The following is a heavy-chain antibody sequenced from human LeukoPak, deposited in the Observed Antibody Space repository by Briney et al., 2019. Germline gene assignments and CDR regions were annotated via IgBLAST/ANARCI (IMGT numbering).Heavy chain of an antibody. CDR1: GGSISSYY. CDR2: IYYSGST. CDR3: ARDYGLDYYDSSGYYYGLDY. D-gene: IGHD3-22*01. Sequence: PSETLSLTCTVPGGSISSYYWSWIRQPPGKGLEWIGYIYYSGSTNYNPSLKSRVTISVDTSKNQFSLKLSSVTAADTAVYYCARDYGLDYYDSSGYYYGLDYWGQGTLVTVSS. V-gene: IGHV4-59*01. J-gene: IGHJ4*02.